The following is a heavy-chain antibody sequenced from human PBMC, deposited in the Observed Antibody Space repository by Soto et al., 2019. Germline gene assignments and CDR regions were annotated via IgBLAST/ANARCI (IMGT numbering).Heavy chain of an antibody. J-gene: IGHJ6*02. D-gene: IGHD5-12*01. CDR2: ISYDGSNK. Sequence: SLRLSCAASGFTLSSYGMYWVRQAPGKGLEWVAVISYDGSNKYYADSVKGRFTISRDNSKNTLYVQMNSLRAEDTAVYYRAKDWRLATKGFNYYYGMDVWGQGTTVTVSS. CDR1: GFTLSSYG. CDR3: AKDWRLATKGFNYYYGMDV. V-gene: IGHV3-30*18.